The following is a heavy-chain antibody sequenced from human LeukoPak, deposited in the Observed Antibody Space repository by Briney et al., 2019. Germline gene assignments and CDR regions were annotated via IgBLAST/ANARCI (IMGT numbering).Heavy chain of an antibody. CDR2: IYYSGST. J-gene: IGHJ3*02. Sequence: PSETLSLTCTVSGGSISSSSYYWSWIRQPPGKGLEWIGSIYYSGSTYYNPSLKSRVTISVDTSKNQFSLKLSSVTAADTAVYYCARHRGWFGDAFDIWGQGTMVTVSS. CDR1: GGSISSSSYY. V-gene: IGHV4-39*01. D-gene: IGHD3-10*01. CDR3: ARHRGWFGDAFDI.